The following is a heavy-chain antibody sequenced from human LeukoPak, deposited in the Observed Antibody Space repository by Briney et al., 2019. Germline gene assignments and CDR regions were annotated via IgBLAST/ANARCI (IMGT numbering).Heavy chain of an antibody. Sequence: GGSLRLSCAASGFTFSNAWMNWVRQAPGKGLEWVGRIKSKTDGGTTDYAAPVKGRFTISRDDSENTLYLQMNSLKTEDTAVYYCATGYCSSTSCSTYYFDYWGQGTLVTVSS. V-gene: IGHV3-15*01. J-gene: IGHJ4*02. CDR1: GFTFSNAW. CDR2: IKSKTDGGTT. D-gene: IGHD2-2*02. CDR3: ATGYCSSTSCSTYYFDY.